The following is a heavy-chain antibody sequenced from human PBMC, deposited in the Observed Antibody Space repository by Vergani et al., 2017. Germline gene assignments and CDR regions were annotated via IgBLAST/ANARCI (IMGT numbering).Heavy chain of an antibody. V-gene: IGHV3-23*01. CDR2: ISSGGGDI. Sequence: EVQLLESGGGLVQPGGSRRLSCAGAGFTFDTYTMAYVRQAPGKGLDWVATISSGGGDIFYADSVQGRFTISRDNSKNTLFLQMNSLKDEDTAVYYCTTAWGLYYLHGEYVQYRGRGTLVSVSS. J-gene: IGHJ1*01. CDR1: GFTFDTYT. D-gene: IGHD3-10*01. CDR3: TTAWGLYYLHGEYVQY.